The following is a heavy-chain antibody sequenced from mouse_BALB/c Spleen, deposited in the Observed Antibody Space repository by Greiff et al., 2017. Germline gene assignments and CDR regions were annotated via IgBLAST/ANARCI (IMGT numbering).Heavy chain of an antibody. V-gene: IGHV5-9-4*01. CDR2: ISSGGSYT. CDR1: GFTFSSYA. J-gene: IGHJ2*01. CDR3: ARDDGNYFDY. D-gene: IGHD2-3*01. Sequence: EVKLQESGGGLVKPGGSLKLSCAASGFTFSSYAMSWVRQSPEKRLEWVAEISSGGSYTYYPDTVTGRFTISRDNAKNTLYLEMSSLRSEDTAMYYCARDDGNYFDYWGQGTTLTVSS.